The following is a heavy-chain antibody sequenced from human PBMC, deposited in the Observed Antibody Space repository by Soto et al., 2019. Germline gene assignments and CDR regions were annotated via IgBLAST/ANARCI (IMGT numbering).Heavy chain of an antibody. CDR1: GGSLGGGGYY. CDR2: IYYTGAT. J-gene: IGHJ4*02. Sequence: QVQLQESGPGLVKPSQTLSLTCSVSGGSLGGGGYYWSWIRQRPGEGLEWIGYIYYTGATFYNPSLESRLTLSVDTSQNHFSLKMTSVTAADTAVYFCAGCHGGNSGYDYWGQGTHVTVSS. D-gene: IGHD3-10*01. CDR3: AGCHGGNSGYDY. V-gene: IGHV4-31*03.